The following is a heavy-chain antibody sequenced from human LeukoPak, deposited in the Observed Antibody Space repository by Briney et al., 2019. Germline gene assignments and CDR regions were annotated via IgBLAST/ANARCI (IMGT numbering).Heavy chain of an antibody. V-gene: IGHV1-18*01. Sequence: ASVKVSCKASGYTFINYGINWVRQAPGQGLEWMGWISAYIGNTNYAQSLQGRVTMTTDTSTSTVYMEMRSLTSDDTAVYYCARDLDQYNGRFGGFGHDFWGQGTLVTVSS. CDR3: ARDLDQYNGRFGGFGHDF. J-gene: IGHJ4*02. CDR2: ISAYIGNT. D-gene: IGHD3-10*01. CDR1: GYTFINYG.